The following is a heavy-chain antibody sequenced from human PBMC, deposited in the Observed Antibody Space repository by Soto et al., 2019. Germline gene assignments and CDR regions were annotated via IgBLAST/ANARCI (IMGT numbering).Heavy chain of an antibody. D-gene: IGHD1-1*01. CDR2: IRGSGDDT. CDR3: AKGYWGSTHWSPADH. Sequence: EVHLLESGGGLVEPGGSLRLSCAASGFIFSNYGMSWVRQAPGKGLEWVSAIRGSGDDTYYADSVRGRFTISRDNFNSTLYMEMNSLRVEDTAVYFCAKGYWGSTHWSPADHWGQGTLVTVSS. CDR1: GFIFSNYG. J-gene: IGHJ4*01. V-gene: IGHV3-23*01.